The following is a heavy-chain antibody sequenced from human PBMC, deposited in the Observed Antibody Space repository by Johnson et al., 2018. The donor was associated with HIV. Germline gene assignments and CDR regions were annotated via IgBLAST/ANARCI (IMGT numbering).Heavy chain of an antibody. V-gene: IGHV3-33*06. CDR2: IWYDGSNK. CDR1: GFTFSSYG. Sequence: QVQLVESGGGVVQPGRSLRLSCAASGFTFSSYGMHWVRQAPGTGLEWVAVIWYDGSNKYYADSVTGRFTISRDNSKNTLYLQMNSLRAEDTAVYYCAKERSGSYSGADAFDIWGQGTLVTVSS. CDR3: AKERSGSYSGADAFDI. J-gene: IGHJ3*02. D-gene: IGHD1-26*01.